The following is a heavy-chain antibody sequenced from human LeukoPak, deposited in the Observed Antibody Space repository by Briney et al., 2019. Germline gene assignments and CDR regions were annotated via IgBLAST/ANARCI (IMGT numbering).Heavy chain of an antibody. CDR3: ARDVLPGGCMDV. J-gene: IGHJ6*02. Sequence: GGSLRLSCAASGFTFSSYSMNWVRQAPGKGLEWVSSISSSSSYIYYADSVKGRFTISRDNAKNSLYLQMNSLRAEDTAVYYCARDVLPGGCMDVWGQGPRSPSP. D-gene: IGHD2-8*01. V-gene: IGHV3-21*01. CDR1: GFTFSSYS. CDR2: ISSSSSYI.